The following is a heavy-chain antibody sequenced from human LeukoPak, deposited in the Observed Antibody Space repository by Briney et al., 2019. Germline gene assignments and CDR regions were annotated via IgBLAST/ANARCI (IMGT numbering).Heavy chain of an antibody. V-gene: IGHV1-18*01. D-gene: IGHD2-8*01. CDR2: ISTYNGNT. CDR1: GYTFTNYG. Sequence: ASVKVSCKASGYTFTNYGISWGRQAPGQGLEWMGWISTYNGNTNYAQKLQGRVTMTTDTSTSTAYMELRSLRSDDTAVYYCARDNGGYLGNWFDPWGQGTLVTVSS. J-gene: IGHJ5*02. CDR3: ARDNGGYLGNWFDP.